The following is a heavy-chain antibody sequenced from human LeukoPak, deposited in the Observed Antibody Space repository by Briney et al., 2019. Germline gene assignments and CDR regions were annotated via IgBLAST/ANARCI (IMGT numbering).Heavy chain of an antibody. Sequence: PSETLSLTCAVYGGSFSGYYWSWIRQPPGKGLEWVGEINHSGSTNYNPSLKSRVTISVDTSKNQFSLKLSSVTAADTAVYYCAAYYYGSGSYGPWGQGTLVTVSS. CDR3: AAYYYGSGSYGP. CDR2: INHSGST. V-gene: IGHV4-34*01. CDR1: GGSFSGYY. D-gene: IGHD3-10*01. J-gene: IGHJ5*02.